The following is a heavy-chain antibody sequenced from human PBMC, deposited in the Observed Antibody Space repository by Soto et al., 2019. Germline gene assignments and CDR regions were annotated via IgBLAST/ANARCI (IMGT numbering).Heavy chain of an antibody. CDR1: GFSLSTSGVG. J-gene: IGHJ1*01. CDR2: IYWDDDK. V-gene: IGHV2-5*02. D-gene: IGHD2-15*01. Sequence: SGPTLVKPTQTLTLTCTFSGFSLSTSGVGVGWIRQPPGKALEWLALIYWDDDKRYSPSLKSRLTITKDTSKNQVVLTMTNMDPVDTATYYCAQRGCAGGSCYGYFQHWGQGTLVTVSS. CDR3: AQRGCAGGSCYGYFQH.